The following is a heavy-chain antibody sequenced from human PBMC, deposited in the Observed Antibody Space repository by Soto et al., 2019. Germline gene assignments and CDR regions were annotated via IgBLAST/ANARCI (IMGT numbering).Heavy chain of an antibody. CDR1: GGSISSYY. V-gene: IGHV4-59*08. D-gene: IGHD2-15*01. CDR3: ARHGAGGGSWFDP. CDR2: IYYSGST. J-gene: IGHJ5*02. Sequence: SETLSLTCTVSGGSISSYYWSWIRQPPGKGLEWIGYIYYSGSTNYNPSLKSRDTISVDTSKNQFSLKLSSVTAADTAVYYWARHGAGGGSWFDPWGQEPLVTFSS.